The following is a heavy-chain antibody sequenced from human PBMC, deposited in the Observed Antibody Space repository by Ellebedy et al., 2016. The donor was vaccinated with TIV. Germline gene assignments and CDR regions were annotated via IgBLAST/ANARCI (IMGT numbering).Heavy chain of an antibody. V-gene: IGHV4-59*01. J-gene: IGHJ2*01. CDR3: ARKSLSNWSFDL. Sequence: MPSETLSLTCTVSGASITSYWNWIRQPPGRGLEYIGYVYYSGKTNYSPSLTDRVTISLDTSKSQFSLNLKSVTAADTAVYYCARKSLSNWSFDLWGRGTLVTVSS. CDR1: GASITSY. CDR2: VYYSGKT.